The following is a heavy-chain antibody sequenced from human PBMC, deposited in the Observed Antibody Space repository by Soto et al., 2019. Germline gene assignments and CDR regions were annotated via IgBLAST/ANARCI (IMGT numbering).Heavy chain of an antibody. V-gene: IGHV5-10-1*01. CDR2: IDPSQSYF. J-gene: IGHJ6*04. D-gene: IGHD2-21*02. CDR3: ARGGDYYYYYGMDV. Sequence: GESLKISCEGSGDSQTTHWINWVRKMPGKGLEWMGRIDPSQSYFNYNPSFQGHVTISADKSTSKAYLQWNSLEASDTAMYYWARGGDYYYYYGMDVWGRGTTVTVSS. CDR1: GDSQTTHW.